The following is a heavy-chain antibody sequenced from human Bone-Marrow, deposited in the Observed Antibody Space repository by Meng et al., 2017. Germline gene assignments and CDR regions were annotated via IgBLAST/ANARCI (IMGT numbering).Heavy chain of an antibody. J-gene: IGHJ6*02. CDR1: GFTFSSYW. Sequence: GESLKISCAASGFTFSSYWMHWVRQAPGKGLVWVSRINSDGSSTSYADSMKGRFTISRDNAKNTLYLQMNSLRAEDTAVYYCARDYMTTDYYYYGMDVWGQGTTVTVSS. CDR3: ARDYMTTDYYYYGMDV. D-gene: IGHD4-11*01. V-gene: IGHV3-74*01. CDR2: INSDGSST.